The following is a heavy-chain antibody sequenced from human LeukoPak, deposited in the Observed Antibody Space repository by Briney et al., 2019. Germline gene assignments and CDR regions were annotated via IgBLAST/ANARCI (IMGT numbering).Heavy chain of an antibody. CDR1: GYSFTNYW. CDR2: IYPSDSDT. Sequence: GESLKISCQGSGYSFTNYWIGWVRQMPGKGLEWRGIIYPSDSDTRYSPSFQGQVTISADKSISTAYLQWSSLKASDTAMYYCASLGISSGWYDAFDIWGQGTMVTVSS. D-gene: IGHD6-19*01. J-gene: IGHJ3*02. V-gene: IGHV5-51*01. CDR3: ASLGISSGWYDAFDI.